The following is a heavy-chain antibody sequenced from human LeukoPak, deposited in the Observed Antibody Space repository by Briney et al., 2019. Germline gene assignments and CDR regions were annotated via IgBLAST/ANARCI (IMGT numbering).Heavy chain of an antibody. CDR2: IYYSGST. J-gene: IGHJ4*02. V-gene: IGHV4-39*01. CDR1: GGSISSSIYY. Sequence: SETLSLTCTVSGGSISSSIYYWGWIRQPPGKGLERIGSIYYSGSTYYNPSLNSRVTISVDTSKNQFSLKLSSVTAADTAAYFCARCPNYYDSSGWHYSGSDYWGQGTLVTVSS. CDR3: ARCPNYYDSSGWHYSGSDY. D-gene: IGHD3-22*01.